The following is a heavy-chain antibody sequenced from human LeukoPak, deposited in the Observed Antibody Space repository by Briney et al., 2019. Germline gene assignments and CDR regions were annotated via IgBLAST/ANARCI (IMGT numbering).Heavy chain of an antibody. CDR2: INHSGST. CDR1: GVSFSGYY. Sequence: PSETLSLTCAVYGVSFSGYYWSWLRQPPGKGLEWIGEINHSGSTNYNPSLKSRVTISVDTSKNQFSLKLSSVTAADTAVYYCARGLYSSSSTLIWFDPWGQGTLVTVSS. CDR3: ARGLYSSSSTLIWFDP. V-gene: IGHV4-34*01. D-gene: IGHD6-6*01. J-gene: IGHJ5*02.